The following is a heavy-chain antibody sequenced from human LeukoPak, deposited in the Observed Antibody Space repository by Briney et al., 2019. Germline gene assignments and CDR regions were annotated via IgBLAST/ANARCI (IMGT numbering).Heavy chain of an antibody. V-gene: IGHV4-61*02. CDR2: IYTSGST. J-gene: IGHJ5*02. CDR1: GDSISSDSYY. D-gene: IGHD3-22*01. CDR3: ARDTDYDST. Sequence: SETLSLTCTVSGDSISSDSYYWSWIRQPAGKGLEWIGRIYTSGSTNYNPSLKSRVTISVDTSKNQFSLKLSSVTAADTAMYYCARDTDYDSTWGQGTLVTVSS.